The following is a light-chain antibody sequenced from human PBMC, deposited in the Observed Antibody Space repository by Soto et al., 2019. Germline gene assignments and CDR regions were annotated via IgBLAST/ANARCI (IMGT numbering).Light chain of an antibody. CDR1: SSDVGDYNY. CDR2: EVI. Sequence: QSALTQPASVSGSPGQSITISCTGTSSDVGDYNYVSWYQQHPGKAPKLMIYEVINRPSGVSSRFSGSKSGNTASLTISGLQAEDGADYYCSSYSSSSTPYVFGTGTQLTVL. J-gene: IGLJ1*01. CDR3: SSYSSSSTPYV. V-gene: IGLV2-14*01.